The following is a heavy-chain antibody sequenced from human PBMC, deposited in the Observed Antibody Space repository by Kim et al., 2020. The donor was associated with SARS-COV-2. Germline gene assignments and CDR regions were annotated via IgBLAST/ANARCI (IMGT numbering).Heavy chain of an antibody. J-gene: IGHJ4*02. Sequence: YPQKFQGRVTITWDTSASTAYMDLTSLRFEDTAVYYCARERFGGSFDYWGQGTLVTVSS. V-gene: IGHV1-3*01. CDR3: ARERFGGSFDY. D-gene: IGHD3-10*01.